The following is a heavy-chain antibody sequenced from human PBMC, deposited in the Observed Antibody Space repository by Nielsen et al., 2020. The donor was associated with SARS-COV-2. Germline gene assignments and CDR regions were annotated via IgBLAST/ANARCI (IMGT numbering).Heavy chain of an antibody. V-gene: IGHV4-30-4*01. CDR3: ARRTGGGKLGIRIFDP. Sequence: SETLSLTCTVSGGSISSGDYYWSWIRQPPGKGLEWIGYIYYSGSTYYNPSLKSRVTISVDTSKNQFSLKLSSVTAADTAVYYCARRTGGGKLGIRIFDPWGQGTLVTVSS. CDR2: IYYSGST. D-gene: IGHD7-27*01. J-gene: IGHJ5*02. CDR1: GGSISSGDYY.